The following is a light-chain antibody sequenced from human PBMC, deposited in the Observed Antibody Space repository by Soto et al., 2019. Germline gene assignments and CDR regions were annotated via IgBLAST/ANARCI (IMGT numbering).Light chain of an antibody. CDR1: QDIGKN. V-gene: IGKV1-33*01. Sequence: DSQMTDSPSSLSVSVCDRVTITYQASQDIGKNLNWYQQKPGKAPNLLIYDASNLETGVPSRFSGSGSGTDFTFTISRLQPEDIATYYCQHYDNLPSVTFGQGTPLEIK. CDR2: DAS. CDR3: QHYDNLPSVT. J-gene: IGKJ5*01.